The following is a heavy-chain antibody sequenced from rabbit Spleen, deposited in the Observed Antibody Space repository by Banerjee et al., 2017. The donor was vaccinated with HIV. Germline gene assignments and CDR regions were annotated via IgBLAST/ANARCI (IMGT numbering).Heavy chain of an antibody. D-gene: IGHD6-1*01. CDR3: AKAAYVGYGYGDL. Sequence: QSLEESGGDLVKPGASLTLTCTASGFDLSSYYYMCWVRQAPGKGLEWIACIVIGSSGSTYYASWAKGRFTISKTSSTTVTLQMTSLTVADTATYFCAKAAYVGYGYGDLWGPGTLVTVS. J-gene: IGHJ6*01. V-gene: IGHV1S40*01. CDR2: IVIGSSGST. CDR1: GFDLSSYYY.